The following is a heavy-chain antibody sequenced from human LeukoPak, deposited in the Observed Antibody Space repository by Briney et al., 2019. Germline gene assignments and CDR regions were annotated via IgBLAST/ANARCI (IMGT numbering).Heavy chain of an antibody. J-gene: IGHJ4*02. V-gene: IGHV1-2*02. D-gene: IGHD2-21*02. Sequence: ASMKVSCKASGYSFTGYFMHWVRQAPGQGLEWMGWINPNTGDANYAQKFQGRVTITTDTSVSTAYMELDSLTFDDTAVYYCARDVVVAGIDYWGQGTLVTVSS. CDR3: ARDVVVAGIDY. CDR1: GYSFTGYF. CDR2: INPNTGDA.